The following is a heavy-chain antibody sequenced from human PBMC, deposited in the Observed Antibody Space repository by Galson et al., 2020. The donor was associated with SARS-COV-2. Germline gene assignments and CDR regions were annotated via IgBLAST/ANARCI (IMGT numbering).Heavy chain of an antibody. D-gene: IGHD3-3*01. V-gene: IGHV4-38-2*02. J-gene: IGHJ6*02. Sequence: SETLSITCTVSGYSTSSGYYWSWIRQHPGKGLEWIGRTYHSGRTYYNPSLKSRVTISVDTPKNKFSLKLSSVTAADTAVYYCAIELSRFLYYYGMDVWGQGTTVTVSS. CDR1: GYSTSSGYY. CDR2: TYHSGRT. CDR3: AIELSRFLYYYGMDV.